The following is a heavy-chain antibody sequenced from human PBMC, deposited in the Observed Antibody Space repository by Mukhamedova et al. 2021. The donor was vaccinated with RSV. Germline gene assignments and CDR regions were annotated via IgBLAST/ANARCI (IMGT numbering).Heavy chain of an antibody. V-gene: IGHV3-23*01. J-gene: IGHJ4*02. Sequence: SSLIWVRQAPGKGLEWVSTIIGSGSNTYYTDSVKGRFPLSRDNSTNTLYLQMNSLRAEATALYFCAQSTRNDRSPSDYWVQGTL. CDR2: IIGSGSNT. D-gene: IGHD1-1*01. CDR1: SS. CDR3: AQSTRNDRSPSDY.